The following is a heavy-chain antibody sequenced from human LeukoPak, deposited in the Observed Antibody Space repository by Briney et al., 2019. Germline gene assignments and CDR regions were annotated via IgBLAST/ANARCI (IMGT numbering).Heavy chain of an antibody. J-gene: IGHJ4*02. CDR1: GLTLSSFS. CDR2: IYTVASHI. D-gene: IGHD3-22*01. CDR3: ARLKRNSDKSGFYYYYDY. Sequence: GGPVSLPCAASGLTLSSFSYNCVPHGPGKALEWVSYIYTVASHIYHAHSVKGRFTISRDNEKNLLYPQMNSLRSKDTVFYYCARLKRNSDKSGFYYYYDYWGQGALVTVSS. V-gene: IGHV3-21*06.